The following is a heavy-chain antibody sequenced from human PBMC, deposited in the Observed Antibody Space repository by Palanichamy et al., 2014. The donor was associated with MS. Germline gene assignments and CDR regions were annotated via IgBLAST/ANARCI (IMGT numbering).Heavy chain of an antibody. Sequence: EVQLVEFGGGLVQPGGSLRLSCAASGFTFSSYAMSWVRQAPGKGLEWLSAISGGGGRTYYADSVKGRFTISRDNSKNTLNLQINSLRAEDTAVYYCARERESSGYFDFWGRGTLVTVSS. V-gene: IGHV3-23*04. CDR3: ARERESSGYFDF. CDR1: GFTFSSYA. J-gene: IGHJ5*01. CDR2: ISGGGGRT. D-gene: IGHD3-22*01.